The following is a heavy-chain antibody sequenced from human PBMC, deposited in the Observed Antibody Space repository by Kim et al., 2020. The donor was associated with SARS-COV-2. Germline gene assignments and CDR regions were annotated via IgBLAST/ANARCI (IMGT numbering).Heavy chain of an antibody. Sequence: AGDVEGRFTISGDNYKNTLYLQMNSLGAEDTAVYYCARESAVAVAGSLDYWGQGTLVTVSS. J-gene: IGHJ4*02. V-gene: IGHV3-30*07. CDR3: ARESAVAVAGSLDY. D-gene: IGHD6-19*01.